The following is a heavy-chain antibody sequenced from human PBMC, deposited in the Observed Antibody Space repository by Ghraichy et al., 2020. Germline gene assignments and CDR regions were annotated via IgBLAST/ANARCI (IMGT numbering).Heavy chain of an antibody. CDR1: GFTFSNAW. V-gene: IGHV3-15*01. Sequence: GGSLRLSCAVSGFTFSNAWMSWVRQAPGKGLEWVGRIKSESDGGTTAYAAPVKGRFTISRDDSKKTLYLQMNSLKTEDTAVYYCTRELTYCGGDCYSGFDYWGQGTLVTVSS. CDR2: IKSESDGGTT. D-gene: IGHD2-21*02. J-gene: IGHJ4*02. CDR3: TRELTYCGGDCYSGFDY.